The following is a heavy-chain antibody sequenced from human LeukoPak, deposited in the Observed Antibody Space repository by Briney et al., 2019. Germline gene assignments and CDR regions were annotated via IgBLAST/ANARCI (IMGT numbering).Heavy chain of an antibody. CDR1: GFTFSSYG. J-gene: IGHJ4*02. CDR2: SSFDGDTA. V-gene: IGHV3-30*05. D-gene: IGHD1-26*01. CDR3: ATQNSGRYWNLFEY. Sequence: GGSLRLSCAASGFTFSSYGIHWVRQAPGMGLEWVGDSSFDGDTAYNADSVKGRFIISRDNSKNTLYLQMNSLRDEDTATYCCATQNSGRYWNLFEYWGQGALVTVSS.